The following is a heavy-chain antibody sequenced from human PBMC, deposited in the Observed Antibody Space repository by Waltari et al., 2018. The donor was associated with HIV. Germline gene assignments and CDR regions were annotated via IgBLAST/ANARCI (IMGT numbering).Heavy chain of an antibody. Sequence: QVHLQESGPGLVKPSETLSLTCNVSGYSISSGHYSGWVRQPPGKEMEWIGSIFHSVMTYFNPSLKSRVTMSIDTSKNQFSLNLKSVTAADTAVYYCAKDGLQPQHPGNTIYFMFHSWGQGTLVTVSS. J-gene: IGHJ5*01. CDR2: IFHSVMT. CDR3: AKDGLQPQHPGNTIYFMFHS. CDR1: GYSISSGHY. D-gene: IGHD3-10*01. V-gene: IGHV4-38-2*02.